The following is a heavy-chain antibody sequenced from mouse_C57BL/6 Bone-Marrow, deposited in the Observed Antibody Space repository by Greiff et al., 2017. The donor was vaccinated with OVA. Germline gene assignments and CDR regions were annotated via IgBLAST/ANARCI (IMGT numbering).Heavy chain of an antibody. Sequence: QVQLQQPGPELVKPGASVKLSCKASGYTFTSYWMHWVKQRPGQGLEWIGNINPSNGGTNYNEKFKSKATLTVDKSSSTAYMQLSSLTSEDSAVYYCARDYGSSSMYWYFDVWGTGTTVTVSS. CDR3: ARDYGSSSMYWYFDV. V-gene: IGHV1-53*01. D-gene: IGHD1-1*01. CDR1: GYTFTSYW. J-gene: IGHJ1*03. CDR2: INPSNGGT.